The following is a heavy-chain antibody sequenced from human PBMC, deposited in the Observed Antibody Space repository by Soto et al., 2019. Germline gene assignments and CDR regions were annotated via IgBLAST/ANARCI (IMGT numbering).Heavy chain of an antibody. D-gene: IGHD3-10*01. J-gene: IGHJ4*02. CDR2: IYYSGST. CDR1: VGSISSSSYY. CDR3: AKTYLGSFHFDH. V-gene: IGHV4-39*07. Sequence: PSETLSLTCTVSVGSISSSSYYWGWIRQPPGKGLEWIGSIYYSGSTYYNPSLKSRVTISVDKSKNQFSLKLSSVTAEDTAVYYCAKTYLGSFHFDHWGQGILVTVSS.